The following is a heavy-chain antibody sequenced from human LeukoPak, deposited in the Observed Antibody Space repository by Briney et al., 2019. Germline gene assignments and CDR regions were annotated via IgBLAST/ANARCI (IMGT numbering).Heavy chain of an antibody. Sequence: ASVKVSCKASGYTFTGYYIHWVRQAPGQGLEWMGWINPNSGGTNYAQKLQGRVTMTRDTSISTAYMELSRLRSDDTAVYYCARSAMGAYFDWMTYYYYYMDVWGKGTTVTISS. CDR1: GYTFTGYY. D-gene: IGHD3-9*01. J-gene: IGHJ6*03. V-gene: IGHV1-2*02. CDR3: ARSAMGAYFDWMTYYYYYMDV. CDR2: INPNSGGT.